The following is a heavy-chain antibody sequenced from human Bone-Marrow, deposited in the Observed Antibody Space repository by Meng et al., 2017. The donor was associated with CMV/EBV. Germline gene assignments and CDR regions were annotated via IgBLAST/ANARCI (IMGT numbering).Heavy chain of an antibody. CDR2: ISAYNGNT. J-gene: IGHJ6*02. V-gene: IGHV1-18*01. CDR3: ARDTYYDFWSGYYAPLHYYYYGMDV. CDR1: GYTFTSYG. D-gene: IGHD3-3*01. Sequence: ASVKVSCKASGYTFTSYGISWVRQAPGQGLEWMGWISAYNGNTNYAQKLQGRVTMTTDTSTSTAYMELRSLRSDDTAVYYCARDTYYDFWSGYYAPLHYYYYGMDVWGQGTTVTVSS.